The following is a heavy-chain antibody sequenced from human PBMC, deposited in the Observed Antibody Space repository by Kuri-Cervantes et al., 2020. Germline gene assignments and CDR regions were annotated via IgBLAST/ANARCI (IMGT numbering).Heavy chain of an antibody. CDR3: AKVDAFSDGAISGPSYLDS. Sequence: ETLSLTCAASGFSFSSYSMNWVRQAQGKWLEWVSYISSSSSTNYHADSVKGRFTISRDNSKNTLFLQPNSLRAEDTAMDYCAKVDAFSDGAISGPSYLDSWGQGTLVTVSS. D-gene: IGHD4/OR15-4a*01. CDR2: ISSSSSTN. CDR1: GFSFSSYS. V-gene: IGHV3-48*01. J-gene: IGHJ4*02.